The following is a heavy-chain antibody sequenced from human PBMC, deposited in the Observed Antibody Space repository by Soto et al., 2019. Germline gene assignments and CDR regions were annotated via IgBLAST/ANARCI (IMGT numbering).Heavy chain of an antibody. CDR1: GFSLTSPGMC. CDR3: ARSIRGPRRFNGMDV. Sequence: ESGPTLVNPTETLTLTCTFSGFSLTSPGMCVSWIRQPPGKALEWLALIERDDDDKYYSTSLKTRLTISKDTRKNQVVLTMANMDPADTGTYYCARSIRGPRRFNGMDVWGQGPTVTVSS. CDR2: IERDDDDK. V-gene: IGHV2-70*13. J-gene: IGHJ6*02. D-gene: IGHD1-20*01.